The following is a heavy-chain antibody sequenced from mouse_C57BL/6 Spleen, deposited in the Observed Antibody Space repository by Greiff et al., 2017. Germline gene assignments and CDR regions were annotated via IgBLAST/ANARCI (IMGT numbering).Heavy chain of an antibody. CDR3: ARSEGRLLWAFAY. J-gene: IGHJ3*01. Sequence: VQLQQPGAELVKPGASVKLSCKASGYTFTSYWMHWVKQRPGQGLEWIGMIHPNSGSTNYNEKFKSKATLTVDKSSSTAYMQLSNLTSEDSAVYYCARSEGRLLWAFAYWGQGTLVTVSA. D-gene: IGHD2-1*01. CDR1: GYTFTSYW. CDR2: IHPNSGST. V-gene: IGHV1-64*01.